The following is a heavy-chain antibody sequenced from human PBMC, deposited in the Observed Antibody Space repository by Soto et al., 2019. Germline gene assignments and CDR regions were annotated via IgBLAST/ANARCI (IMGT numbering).Heavy chain of an antibody. Sequence: SETLFLTCTVSGGSISGYYWSWIRQPPGKGLEWIGYMYNTGSTVYNPSFKSRVTISVDTSKNQFSLKLNSVTAAGTAVYYCARDLWGYCGTDCYPLDVWGQGTTVTVSS. CDR1: GGSISGYY. J-gene: IGHJ6*02. D-gene: IGHD2-21*02. V-gene: IGHV4-59*01. CDR2: MYNTGST. CDR3: ARDLWGYCGTDCYPLDV.